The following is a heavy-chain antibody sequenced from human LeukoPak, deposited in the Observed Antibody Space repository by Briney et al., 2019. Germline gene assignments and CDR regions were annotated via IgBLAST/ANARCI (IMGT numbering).Heavy chain of an antibody. CDR2: TNPSGGST. CDR1: GYTFTSYY. Sequence: ASVKVSCKTSGYTFTSYYMHWVRQAPGQGLQWMEITNPSGGSTSYVQRFQGRVTMTRDTSTSTVYMELSSLRSEDTAVYFCARDSWPHSSGYYNWYFDLWGRGTLVTVSS. D-gene: IGHD3-22*01. CDR3: ARDSWPHSSGYYNWYFDL. V-gene: IGHV1-46*01. J-gene: IGHJ2*01.